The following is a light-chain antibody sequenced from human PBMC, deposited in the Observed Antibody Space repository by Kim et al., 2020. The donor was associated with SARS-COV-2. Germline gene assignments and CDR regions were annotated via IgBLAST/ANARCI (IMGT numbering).Light chain of an antibody. J-gene: IGLJ3*02. CDR2: QDS. V-gene: IGLV3-1*01. CDR3: QAWDSSTAPV. CDR1: KLGDKY. Sequence: SPGQTASITCSGDKLGDKYACWYQQKPAQSPVLVINQDSKRPSGIPERFSGSNSGNTATLTISGTQSMDEADYYCQAWDSSTAPVFGGGTQLTVL.